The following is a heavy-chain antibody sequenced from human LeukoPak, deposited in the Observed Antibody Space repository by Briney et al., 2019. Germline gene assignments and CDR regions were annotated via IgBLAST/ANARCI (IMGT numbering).Heavy chain of an antibody. D-gene: IGHD4-17*01. CDR2: ISAYNGNT. CDR3: ARETLRFLDY. Sequence: ASVKVSCKASGYTFSSYSVTWVRQAPGQGLEWMGWISAYNGNTNYAQKLQGRVTMTTDTSTSTAYMELRSLRSDDTAVYYCARETLRFLDYWGQGTLVTVSS. V-gene: IGHV1-18*04. CDR1: GYTFSSYS. J-gene: IGHJ4*02.